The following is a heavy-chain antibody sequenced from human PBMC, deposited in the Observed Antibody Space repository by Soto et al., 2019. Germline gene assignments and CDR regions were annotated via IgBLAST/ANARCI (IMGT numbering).Heavy chain of an antibody. CDR1: GDSIIGTHW. Sequence: PSETLSLTCAVSGDSIIGTHWWSWVRRPPGKGLEFIGETHHSRGTNYNPSLRSRVTMSLDKSKNQLSLILYSVTAADTGAYYCARYSAASGTYYFDYWGQGTLVTVSS. V-gene: IGHV4-4*02. CDR2: THHSRGT. J-gene: IGHJ4*01. CDR3: ARYSAASGTYYFDY. D-gene: IGHD6-13*01.